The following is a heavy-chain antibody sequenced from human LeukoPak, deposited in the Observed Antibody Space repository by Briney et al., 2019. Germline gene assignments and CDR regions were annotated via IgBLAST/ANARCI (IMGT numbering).Heavy chain of an antibody. CDR3: ARHSGSGSLSRPFDP. CDR2: VYYTRST. V-gene: IGHV4-39*01. J-gene: IGHJ5*02. D-gene: IGHD3-10*01. Sequence: SETLSRTCSVSGASGTSGGFYWGWLGHRPGKAPEWIATVYYTRSTYYNPSLNSRGTISIDPSKNQFPLRLTSVTATDTAIYRSARHSGSGSLSRPFDPWGQGPLVTVSS. CDR1: GASGTSGGFY.